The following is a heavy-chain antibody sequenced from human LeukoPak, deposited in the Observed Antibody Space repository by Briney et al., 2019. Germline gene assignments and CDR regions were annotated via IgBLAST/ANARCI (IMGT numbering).Heavy chain of an antibody. CDR1: GFSISGGYY. J-gene: IGHJ6*02. CDR3: ARLSGLFYSYNMDV. D-gene: IGHD6-19*01. CDR2: IYHSGST. Sequence: SETLSLTCTVSGFSISGGYYWGWIRQPSGKGLEWITNIYHSGSTYYNPSLKSRVTISVDTSKNHFSLKLSSVTAADTAVYYCARLSGLFYSYNMDVWGQGTTVTVSS. V-gene: IGHV4-38-2*02.